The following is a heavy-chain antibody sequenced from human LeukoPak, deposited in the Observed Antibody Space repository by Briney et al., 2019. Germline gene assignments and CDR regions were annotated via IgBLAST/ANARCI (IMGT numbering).Heavy chain of an antibody. CDR2: FYTSGST. D-gene: IGHD4-11*01. V-gene: IGHV4-4*07. Sequence: SETLSLTCTVSGGSISDYYWSWIWQPAGKGLEWIGRFYTSGSTNYNPSLKSRVTMSVDTSKNQFSLRLSSVTAADTAVYYCARERDYSNAYVMDVWGQGTTVTVSS. CDR3: ARERDYSNAYVMDV. CDR1: GGSISDYY. J-gene: IGHJ6*02.